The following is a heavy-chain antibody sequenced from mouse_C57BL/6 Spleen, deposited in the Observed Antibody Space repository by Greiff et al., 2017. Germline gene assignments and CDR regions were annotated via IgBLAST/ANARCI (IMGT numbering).Heavy chain of an antibody. CDR1: GFTFSSYG. J-gene: IGHJ2*01. Sequence: EVQLQESGGDLVKPGGSLKLSCAASGFTFSSYGMSWVRQTPDKRLEWVATISSGGSYTYYPDSVKGRFTISRDNAKNTLYLQMSSLKSEDTAMYYCARHQDWDGFDYWGQGTTLTVSS. CDR2: ISSGGSYT. CDR3: ARHQDWDGFDY. D-gene: IGHD4-1*01. V-gene: IGHV5-6*01.